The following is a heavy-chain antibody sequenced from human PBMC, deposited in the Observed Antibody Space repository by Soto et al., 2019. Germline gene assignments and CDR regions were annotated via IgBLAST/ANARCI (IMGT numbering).Heavy chain of an antibody. D-gene: IGHD5-12*01. V-gene: IGHV5-51*01. CDR3: ARQYSGYDSVRY. J-gene: IGHJ4*02. CDR2: IYPGDSDT. Sequence: ESLKLSFKGSGYSFTSYWIVWVRQMPGKGLEWMGIIYPGDSDTRYSPSFQGQVTISADKSISTAYLKWSSLKASDTAMYYCARQYSGYDSVRYWGQGTLVTVSS. CDR1: GYSFTSYW.